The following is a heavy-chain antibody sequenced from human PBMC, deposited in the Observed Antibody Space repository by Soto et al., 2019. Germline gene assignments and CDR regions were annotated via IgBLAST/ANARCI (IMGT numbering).Heavy chain of an antibody. CDR3: AKKAATGTGTLDI. Sequence: EVQLLESGGGLVQPGGSLRLSCAASRFTFSNYAMTWVRQAPGKGLEWVSAISDSGDGTYYADSVKGRFTISRDNSKNTLYLQMNSLRAEDTAIYYCAKKAATGTGTLDIWGQGTMVTVSS. D-gene: IGHD6-13*01. J-gene: IGHJ3*02. CDR2: ISDSGDGT. CDR1: RFTFSNYA. V-gene: IGHV3-23*01.